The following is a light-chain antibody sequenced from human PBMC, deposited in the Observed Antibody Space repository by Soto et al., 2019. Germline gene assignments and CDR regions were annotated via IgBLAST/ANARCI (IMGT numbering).Light chain of an antibody. CDR3: QVWDSSSDHVV. CDR1: NIGSKS. CDR2: YDS. Sequence: SYELTQPPSVSVAPGKTARITCGGNNIGSKSVHWYQQKPGQAPVLVIYYDSVRPSGIPERLSGSNSGNTATLTISRVEAGDEADYYCQVWDSSSDHVVFVGGTKLTVL. J-gene: IGLJ2*01. V-gene: IGLV3-21*04.